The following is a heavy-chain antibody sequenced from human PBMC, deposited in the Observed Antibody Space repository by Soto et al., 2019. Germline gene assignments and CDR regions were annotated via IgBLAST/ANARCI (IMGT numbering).Heavy chain of an antibody. V-gene: IGHV2-5*01. CDR1: GFSLSTSGVG. Sequence: SGPTLVNPTQTLTLTCTFSGFSLSTSGVGVGWIRLPPGKALEWLALIYWNDDKRYSPSLKSRLTITKDTSKNQVVLTMTNMDPVDTGTYHRAPRHRTSTAFDSSGQGTLVTVSS. J-gene: IGHJ4*02. CDR3: APRHRTSTAFDS. CDR2: IYWNDDK.